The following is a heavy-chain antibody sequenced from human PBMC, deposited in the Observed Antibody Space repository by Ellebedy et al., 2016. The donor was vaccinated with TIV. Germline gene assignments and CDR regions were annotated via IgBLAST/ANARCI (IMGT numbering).Heavy chain of an antibody. CDR3: VLVAALKDRYYYYGVGV. Sequence: MPGGSLRLSCAGSGFTFSTYWMSWVRQAPGKWLEWIGNSHYSGSTYYNPSLSSRVTISVDTSKNQFSLELSSVTAADTAVYYCVLVAALKDRYYYYGVGVWGQGTTVTVSS. CDR2: SHYSGST. V-gene: IGHV4-59*12. J-gene: IGHJ6*02. CDR1: GFTFSTYW. D-gene: IGHD2-2*01.